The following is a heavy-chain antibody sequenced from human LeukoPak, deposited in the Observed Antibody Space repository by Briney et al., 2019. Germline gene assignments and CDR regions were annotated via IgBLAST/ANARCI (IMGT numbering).Heavy chain of an antibody. Sequence: SVKVSCKASGGTFSSYAISWVRQAPGQGLEWMGGIIPIFGTANYAQKFQGRVTITTDESTSTAYMELSSLRSEDTAVYCCASRKLRIRRYYYMDVWGKGTTVTVSS. CDR2: IIPIFGTA. CDR1: GGTFSSYA. J-gene: IGHJ6*03. CDR3: ASRKLRIRRYYYMDV. V-gene: IGHV1-69*05. D-gene: IGHD1-14*01.